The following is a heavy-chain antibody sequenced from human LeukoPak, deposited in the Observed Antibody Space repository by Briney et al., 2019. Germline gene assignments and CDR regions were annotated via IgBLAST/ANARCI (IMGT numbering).Heavy chain of an antibody. CDR3: ARTTMYYYDSSGYYAFDY. V-gene: IGHV4-39*07. CDR1: GDSITNNNCY. CDR2: IYYSGSS. D-gene: IGHD3-22*01. J-gene: IGHJ4*02. Sequence: PSETLSLTCTVSGDSITNNNCYWGWVRQPPGKGLEWIASIYYSGSSYYNPSLKSRVTISVDTSKNQFSLKLSSVTAADTAVYYCARTTMYYYDSSGYYAFDYWGQGTLVTVSS.